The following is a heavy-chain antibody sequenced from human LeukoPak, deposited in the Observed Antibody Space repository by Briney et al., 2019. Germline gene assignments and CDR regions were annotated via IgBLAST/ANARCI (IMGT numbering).Heavy chain of an antibody. J-gene: IGHJ5*02. Sequence: SETLSLTCAVYGGSFSGYYWSWIRQAPGKGLEWIGEINHSGSTNYNPSLKSRVTISVDTSKNQFSLKLSSVTAADTAVYYCARGRFLEWLLLSWFDPWGQGTLVTVSS. CDR2: INHSGST. CDR3: ARGRFLEWLLLSWFDP. CDR1: GGSFSGYY. D-gene: IGHD3-3*01. V-gene: IGHV4-34*01.